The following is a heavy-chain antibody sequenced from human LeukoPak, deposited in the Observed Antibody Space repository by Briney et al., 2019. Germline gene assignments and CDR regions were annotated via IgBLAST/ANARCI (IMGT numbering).Heavy chain of an antibody. CDR3: ARVGRYSYGYYYYYYYMDV. CDR1: GDSISSYF. Sequence: SETLSLTCTVSGDSISSYFWSWIRQPAGKGLEWIGRIYSSGSTNHNPSLKSRVTISVDTSKNQFSLKLSSVTAADTAVYYCARVGRYSYGYYYYYYYMDVWGKGTTVTISS. V-gene: IGHV4-4*07. CDR2: IYSSGST. D-gene: IGHD5-18*01. J-gene: IGHJ6*03.